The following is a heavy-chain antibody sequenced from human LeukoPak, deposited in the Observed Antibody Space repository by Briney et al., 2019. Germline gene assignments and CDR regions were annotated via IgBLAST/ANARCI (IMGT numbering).Heavy chain of an antibody. CDR2: IYDSGRT. V-gene: IGHV4-4*07. J-gene: IGHJ5*02. CDR3: VRGSSSGYLLS. Sequence: SETLSLTCSVSGASLISYYWNWIRQPAGKGLQWIGRIYDSGRTNYNPSLKSRVTMSLDTSKNQFSLKLNSVTAADTAVYYCVRGSSSGYLLSWGQGTLATVSS. D-gene: IGHD3-22*01. CDR1: GASLISYY.